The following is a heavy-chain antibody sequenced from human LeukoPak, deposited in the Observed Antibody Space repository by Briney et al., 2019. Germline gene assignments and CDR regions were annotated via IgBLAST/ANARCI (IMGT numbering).Heavy chain of an antibody. V-gene: IGHV5-51*01. D-gene: IGHD3-10*01. CDR1: GYSFTSYW. CDR2: IYPGDSDT. Sequence: GESLKISCKGSGYSFTSYWIGWVRQMPGKGLEWMGIIYPGDSDTRYSPSFQGQVTISADKSISTAYLQWSSLKASDTAMYYCARHVRWFGEFLSPYYFDYWGQGTLVTVSS. J-gene: IGHJ4*02. CDR3: ARHVRWFGEFLSPYYFDY.